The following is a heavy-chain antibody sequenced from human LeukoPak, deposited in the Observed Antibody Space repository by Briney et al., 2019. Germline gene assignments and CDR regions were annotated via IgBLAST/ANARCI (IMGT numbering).Heavy chain of an antibody. CDR1: GFTFSSNA. CDR3: AKTSAGIRGGYFDY. J-gene: IGHJ4*02. CDR2: ITGSDDRT. D-gene: IGHD3-10*01. Sequence: PGGSLRLSCAASGFTFSSNAMTWVRQAPGKGLEWVSTITGSDDRTYYADSVKGRFTISRDNSKNTLFLQMSSLRAEDTAVYYCAKTSAGIRGGYFDYWGQGTLVTVSS. V-gene: IGHV3-23*01.